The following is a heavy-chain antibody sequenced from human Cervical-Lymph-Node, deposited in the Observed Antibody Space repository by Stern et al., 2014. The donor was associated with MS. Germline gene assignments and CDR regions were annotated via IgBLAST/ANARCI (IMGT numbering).Heavy chain of an antibody. CDR1: GFTFSSYS. V-gene: IGHV3-21*01. CDR2: ISSSSSYI. J-gene: IGHJ6*02. CDR3: ARVFSRVNYYYYGMDV. D-gene: IGHD2-21*01. Sequence: EVQLLESGGGLVKPGGSLRLSCAASGFTFSSYSMNWVRQAPGKGLEWVSSISSSSSYIYYADSVKGRFTISRDNAKNSLYLQMNSLRAEDTAVYYCARVFSRVNYYYYGMDVWGQGTTVTVSS.